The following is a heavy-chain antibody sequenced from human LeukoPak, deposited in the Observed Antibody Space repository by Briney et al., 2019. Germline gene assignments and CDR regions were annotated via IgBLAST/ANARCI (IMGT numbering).Heavy chain of an antibody. D-gene: IGHD2-15*01. J-gene: IGHJ5*02. Sequence: GESLKISCKGSGYSFTSYWIGWVRQMPGKGLEWMWIIYPGDSDTRYSPSFQGQVTISADKSISTAYLQWSSLKASDTAMYYCARRATFGYCSGGSCLVFDPWGQGTLVTVSS. CDR1: GYSFTSYW. CDR2: IYPGDSDT. CDR3: ARRATFGYCSGGSCLVFDP. V-gene: IGHV5-51*01.